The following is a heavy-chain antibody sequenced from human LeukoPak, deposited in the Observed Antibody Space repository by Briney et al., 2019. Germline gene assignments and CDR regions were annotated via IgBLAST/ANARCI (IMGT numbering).Heavy chain of an antibody. J-gene: IGHJ5*02. V-gene: IGHV4-34*01. D-gene: IGHD6-25*01. CDR1: GASFSGYS. CDR2: VNRVGNT. Sequence: KPSETLSLTCAVHGASFSGYSWSWVRQTPGKGLELIGEVNRVGNTIYNPSLKSRVTISIDTSTTQFYLRLTSVTVADTAVYFCARERVVSDYSWFDPWGQGTQVTVSS. CDR3: ARERVVSDYSWFDP.